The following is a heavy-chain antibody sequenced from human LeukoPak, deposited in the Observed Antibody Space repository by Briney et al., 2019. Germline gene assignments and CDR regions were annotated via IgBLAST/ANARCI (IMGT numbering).Heavy chain of an antibody. CDR2: IKQDGSEK. J-gene: IGHJ4*02. Sequence: GGSLRLSCAASGFTFSSYWMSWVRQAPGKGLEWVANIKQDGSEKYYVDSVKGRFTISRDNAKNSLYLQMNSLRAEDTAVYYCARGYGYYDFWSGYFGFDYWGQGTLVTVSS. D-gene: IGHD3-3*01. CDR3: ARGYGYYDFWSGYFGFDY. CDR1: GFTFSSYW. V-gene: IGHV3-7*01.